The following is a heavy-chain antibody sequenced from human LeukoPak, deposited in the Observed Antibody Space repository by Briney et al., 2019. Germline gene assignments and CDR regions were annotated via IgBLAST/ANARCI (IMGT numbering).Heavy chain of an antibody. V-gene: IGHV3-7*01. CDR3: ATESYYHSDY. CDR1: GFTFSNSW. D-gene: IGHD3-3*01. CDR2: IKQDGSET. J-gene: IGHJ4*02. Sequence: PGGSLRLSCAASGFTFSNSWMNWVRQSPGKGLEWVANIKQDGSETYYVDSVKGRFTISRDNAKNSLYLQMNSLRAEDTAVYYCATESYYHSDYWGQGTLVTVSS.